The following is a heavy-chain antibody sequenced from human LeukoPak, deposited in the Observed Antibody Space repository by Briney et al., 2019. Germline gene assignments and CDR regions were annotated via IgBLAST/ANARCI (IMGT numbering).Heavy chain of an antibody. J-gene: IGHJ4*02. CDR1: GFTVRSNY. CDR3: AKGWVYYDSSGSHQFSYFDY. CDR2: ISGSGGST. Sequence: PGGSLRLSCAASGFTVRSNYMSWVRQAPGKGLEWVSAISGSGGSTYYADSVKGRFTISRDNSKNTLYLQMNSLRAEDTAVYYCAKGWVYYDSSGSHQFSYFDYWGQGTLVTVSS. V-gene: IGHV3-23*01. D-gene: IGHD3-22*01.